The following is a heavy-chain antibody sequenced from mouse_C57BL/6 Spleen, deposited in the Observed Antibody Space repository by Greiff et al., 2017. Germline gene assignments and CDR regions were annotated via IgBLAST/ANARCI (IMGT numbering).Heavy chain of an antibody. D-gene: IGHD2-2*01. CDR2: IWSGGST. J-gene: IGHJ4*01. V-gene: IGHV2-2*01. Sequence: VKLQESGPGLVQPSQSLSITCTVSGFSLTSYGVHWVRQSPGKGLEWLGVIWSGGSTDYNAAFISRLSISKDNSKSQVFFKMNSLQADDTAIYYCARMVTSPCYYAMDYWGQGTSVTVSS. CDR3: ARMVTSPCYYAMDY. CDR1: GFSLTSYG.